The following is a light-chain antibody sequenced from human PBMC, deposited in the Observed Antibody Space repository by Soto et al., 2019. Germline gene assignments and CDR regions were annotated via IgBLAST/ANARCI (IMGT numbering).Light chain of an antibody. CDR2: ANN. Sequence: QSVLTQPPSVSGAPGQRVTISCTGSSSNIGAGYDVHWYQQLPGTAPKLLIYANNNRPSGVPGRFSGSKSGTSASLAITGLQAEDEADYYCQSYDSSLGDGVFGGGTKLTVL. CDR3: QSYDSSLGDGV. J-gene: IGLJ3*02. CDR1: SSNIGAGYD. V-gene: IGLV1-40*01.